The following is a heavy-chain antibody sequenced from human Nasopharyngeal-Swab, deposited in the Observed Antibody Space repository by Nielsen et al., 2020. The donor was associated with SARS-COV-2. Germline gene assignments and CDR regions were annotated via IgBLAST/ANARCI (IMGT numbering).Heavy chain of an antibody. Sequence: GGSLRLSCAASGFTVSSNYMSWVRQAPGKGLEWVSVIYSGGSTYYADSVKGRFTISRDNAKNSLYLQMNSLRDEDTAVYYCARDLLGFPYYYGMDVWGQGTTVTVSS. D-gene: IGHD3-22*01. CDR3: ARDLLGFPYYYGMDV. V-gene: IGHV3-53*01. CDR1: GFTVSSNY. CDR2: IYSGGST. J-gene: IGHJ6*02.